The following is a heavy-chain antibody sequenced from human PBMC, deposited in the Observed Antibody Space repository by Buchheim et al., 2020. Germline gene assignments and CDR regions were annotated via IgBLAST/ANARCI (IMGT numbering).Heavy chain of an antibody. CDR1: GFTFSSYG. V-gene: IGHV3-30*18. J-gene: IGHJ4*02. CDR3: AKGEVVYSSGWDFDY. D-gene: IGHD6-19*01. CDR2: ISYDGSNK. Sequence: QVQLVESGGGVVQPGRSLRLSCAASGFTFSSYGMHWVRQAQGKGLEWVAVISYDGSNKYYADSVKGRFTISRDNSKNTLYLQMNSLRAEDTAVYYCAKGEVVYSSGWDFDYWGQGTL.